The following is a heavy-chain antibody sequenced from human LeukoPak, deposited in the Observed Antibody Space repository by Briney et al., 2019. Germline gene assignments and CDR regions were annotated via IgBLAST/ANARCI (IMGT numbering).Heavy chain of an antibody. CDR3: ARETYYSGSGYAFDI. J-gene: IGHJ3*02. V-gene: IGHV3-74*01. CDR1: GFTFSSYW. CDR2: INSDGSST. D-gene: IGHD3-10*01. Sequence: GGSLRLSCAASGFTFSSYWMHWVRQAPGKGLVWVSRINSDGSSTRYADSVKGRFTISRDNTKNTLYLQMNSLRTEDTAVYYCARETYYSGSGYAFDIWGQGTMVTVSS.